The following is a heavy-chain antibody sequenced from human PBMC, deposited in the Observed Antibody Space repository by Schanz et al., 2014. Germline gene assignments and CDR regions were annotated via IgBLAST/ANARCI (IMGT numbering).Heavy chain of an antibody. CDR2: IDPNSGGT. Sequence: QVQLVQSGADVKKPGASVKVSCKASGNTLSAYYIHWIRQAPGQGLEWMGWIDPNSGGTNYAQKFQGRVTMTSDTSITTVDMEVKSLTSDDTAVSYCARTASHDVWRGYIPHYAFDLWGQGPVVIVSS. J-gene: IGHJ3*01. CDR1: GNTLSAYY. V-gene: IGHV1-2*02. D-gene: IGHD3-3*01. CDR3: ARTASHDVWRGYIPHYAFDL.